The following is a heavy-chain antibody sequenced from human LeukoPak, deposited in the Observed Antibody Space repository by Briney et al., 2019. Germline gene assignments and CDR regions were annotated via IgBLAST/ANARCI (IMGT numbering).Heavy chain of an antibody. V-gene: IGHV3-23*01. Sequence: GGSLRLSCAASGFTFSSYAMSWVRQAPGKGLEWVSAISGSGGSTYYADSVKGRFTISRDNSKNTLYLQMNSLRAEDTAVYYCAKDHRGYSSSGWFDPWGRATLVTVSS. CDR3: AKDHRGYSSSGWFDP. CDR1: GFTFSSYA. J-gene: IGHJ5*02. D-gene: IGHD6-13*01. CDR2: ISGSGGST.